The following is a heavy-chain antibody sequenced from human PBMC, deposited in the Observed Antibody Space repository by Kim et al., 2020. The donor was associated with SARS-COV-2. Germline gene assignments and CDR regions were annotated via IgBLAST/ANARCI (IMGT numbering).Heavy chain of an antibody. CDR3: ARWKPNFDY. J-gene: IGHJ4*02. CDR2: SGE. V-gene: IGHV3-7*03. D-gene: IGHD1-1*01. Sequence: SGEYYVESVKGRFTISRDNAKNSLYLQMNSLRAEDTAVYYCARWKPNFDYWGQGTLVTVSS.